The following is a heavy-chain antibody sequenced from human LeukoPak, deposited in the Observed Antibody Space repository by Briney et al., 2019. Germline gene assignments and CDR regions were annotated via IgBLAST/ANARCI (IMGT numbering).Heavy chain of an antibody. V-gene: IGHV3-21*01. CDR1: GFTFRNYG. CDR2: ISSSSSYI. J-gene: IGHJ4*02. Sequence: GGSLRLSCAASGFTFRNYGMHWVRQAPGKGLEWVSSISSSSSYIYYADSVKGRFTISRDNAKNSLYLQMNSLRAEDTAVYYCARVRVGYSGSYAFDYWGQGTLVTVSS. D-gene: IGHD1-26*01. CDR3: ARVRVGYSGSYAFDY.